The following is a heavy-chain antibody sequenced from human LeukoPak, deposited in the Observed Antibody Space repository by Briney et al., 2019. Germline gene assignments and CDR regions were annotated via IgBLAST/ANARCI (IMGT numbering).Heavy chain of an antibody. CDR2: ISAYNGNT. D-gene: IGHD6-13*01. V-gene: IGHV1-18*01. Sequence: ASVKVSCKASAYTFTSYDISWVRQAPGQGLEWMGWISAYNGNTNYAEKLQGRVTMTTDTSTSTAYMELSSLRSEDTAVYYCARGGHGSSWTNWFDPWGQGTLVTVSS. CDR1: AYTFTSYD. J-gene: IGHJ5*02. CDR3: ARGGHGSSWTNWFDP.